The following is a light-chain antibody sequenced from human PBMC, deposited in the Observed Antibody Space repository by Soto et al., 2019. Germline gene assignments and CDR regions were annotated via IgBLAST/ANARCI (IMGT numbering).Light chain of an antibody. CDR3: QQYDNLPLT. CDR2: DAS. Sequence: DLQMTQSPSSLSASVGDRVTITCQASQDISNYLNWYQQKPGKAPKLLIYDASNLETGVPSRFSGSGSGTDFTFTISSLQPEDFATYYCQQYDNLPLTFGPGTKVDI. CDR1: QDISNY. V-gene: IGKV1-33*01. J-gene: IGKJ3*01.